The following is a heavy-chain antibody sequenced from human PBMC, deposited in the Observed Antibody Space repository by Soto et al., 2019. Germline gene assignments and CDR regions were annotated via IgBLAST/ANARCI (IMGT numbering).Heavy chain of an antibody. J-gene: IGHJ5*02. CDR3: ARGPNWFDP. CDR2: IYHSGST. V-gene: IGHV4-30-2*01. Sequence: PSWALFLTCAVSGWSISRGGFSWSWIPQPPGKGLEWIGYIYHSGSTYYNPSLKSRVTISVDRSKNQFSLKLSSVTAAATAVYYCARGPNWFDPWGQGTLVTVSS. CDR1: GWSISRGGFS.